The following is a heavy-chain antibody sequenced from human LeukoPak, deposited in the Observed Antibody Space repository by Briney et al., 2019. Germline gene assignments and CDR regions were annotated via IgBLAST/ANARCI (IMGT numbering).Heavy chain of an antibody. V-gene: IGHV4-61*01. CDR1: GYSISSGYY. J-gene: IGHJ4*02. CDR3: ARGLMPLGYYFDY. D-gene: IGHD2-8*01. CDR2: IYYSGST. Sequence: SETLSLTCTVSGYSISSGYYWSWIRQPPGKGLEWIGYIYYSGSTNYNPSLKSRVTISVDTSKNQFSLKLSSVTAADTAVYYCARGLMPLGYYFDYWGQGTLVTVSS.